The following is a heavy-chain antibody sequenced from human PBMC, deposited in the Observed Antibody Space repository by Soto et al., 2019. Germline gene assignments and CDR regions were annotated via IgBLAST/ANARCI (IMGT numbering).Heavy chain of an antibody. J-gene: IGHJ4*02. V-gene: IGHV3-48*03. D-gene: IGHD3-22*01. CDR3: ARSSGHYRPFDS. CDR1: GFTFSSYE. Sequence: LRLSCAASGFTFSSYEMNWVRQAPGKGLEWVSHITSRSDTIYYADSVKGRFTISRDNAESSLYLQMNSLRAEDTAVYYCARSSGHYRPFDSWGQGTLVTVSS. CDR2: ITSRSDTI.